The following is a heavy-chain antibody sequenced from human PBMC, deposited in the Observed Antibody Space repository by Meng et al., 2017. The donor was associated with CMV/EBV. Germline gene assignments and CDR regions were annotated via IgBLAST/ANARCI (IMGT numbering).Heavy chain of an antibody. CDR1: GGSFSGYS. J-gene: IGHJ4*02. V-gene: IGHV4-34*01. Sequence: ETLSLTCAVDGGSFSGYSWTWIRQSPAKGLEWIGNIKDTGTTNYNPSLKSRVSILVDTSKNQFSLKLKSVTGANTAIYYCARGAPGYWGQGTLVTVSS. CDR3: ARGAPGY. CDR2: IKDTGTT.